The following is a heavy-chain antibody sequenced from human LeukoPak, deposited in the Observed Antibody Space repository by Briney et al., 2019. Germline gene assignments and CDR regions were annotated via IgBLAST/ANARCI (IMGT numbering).Heavy chain of an antibody. Sequence: GGSLRLSCAASGFNFYNFWMTWVRQAPGKGLEWVANIKQDGSEKYYVDSVKGRFTISRDNAKNSLYLQMNSLRAEDTAVYYCARVVSVWFGEFYYYYMDVWGKGTTVTISS. D-gene: IGHD3-10*01. CDR2: IKQDGSEK. CDR3: ARVVSVWFGEFYYYYMDV. CDR1: GFNFYNFW. V-gene: IGHV3-7*01. J-gene: IGHJ6*03.